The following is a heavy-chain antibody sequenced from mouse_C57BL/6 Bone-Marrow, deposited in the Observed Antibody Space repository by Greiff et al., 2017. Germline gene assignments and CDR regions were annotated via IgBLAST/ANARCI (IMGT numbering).Heavy chain of an antibody. CDR2: ISNGGGST. CDR1: GFTFSDYY. V-gene: IGHV5-12*01. CDR3: ARHYYGSSLSMGY. J-gene: IGHJ4*01. D-gene: IGHD1-1*01. Sequence: EVHLVESGGGLVQPGGSLKLSCAASGFTFSDYYMYWVRQTPEKRLEWVAYISNGGGSTYYPDTVKGRFTISRDNAKNTLYLQMSRLKSEDTAMYYCARHYYGSSLSMGYWGQGTSVTVSS.